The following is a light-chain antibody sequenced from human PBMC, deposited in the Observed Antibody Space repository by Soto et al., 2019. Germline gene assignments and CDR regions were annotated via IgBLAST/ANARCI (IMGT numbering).Light chain of an antibody. CDR1: KLGDKY. J-gene: IGLJ2*01. Sequence: ELTQPPSVSVSPGQTASITCSGGKLGDKYACWYQQKPGQSPVLVIYQDSKRPSGIPERFSGSNSGNTATLTISGTQAMDEADYYCQAWDSSTVVFGGGTQLTVL. CDR2: QDS. CDR3: QAWDSSTVV. V-gene: IGLV3-1*01.